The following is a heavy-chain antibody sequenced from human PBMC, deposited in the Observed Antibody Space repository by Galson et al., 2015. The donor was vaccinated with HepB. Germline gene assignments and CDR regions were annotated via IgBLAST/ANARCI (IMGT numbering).Heavy chain of an antibody. V-gene: IGHV3-64*02. CDR1: GFTFKNYA. D-gene: IGHD3-22*01. Sequence: SLRLSCAASGFTFKNYAMHWARQAPGKGLEYVSTISSNGGSTYYADSVTGRFTISRDNSKNTLYLQMGSLRAEDMAVYYCARTYYDGTGFSKNWYFDLWGRGTLVTVSS. CDR3: ARTYYDGTGFSKNWYFDL. J-gene: IGHJ2*01. CDR2: ISSNGGST.